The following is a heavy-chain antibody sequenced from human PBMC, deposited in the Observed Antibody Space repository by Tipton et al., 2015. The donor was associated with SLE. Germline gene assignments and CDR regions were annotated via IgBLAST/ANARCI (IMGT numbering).Heavy chain of an antibody. CDR1: GGSITSYY. Sequence: LRLSCTVSGGSITSYYWSWIRQPPGKGLEWIGYMYYSGSTNYNPSLKSQVTISVDTSKNQFSLKLNSVTAADTAVYYCARHRLDYDYVWGSYRYFDYWGQGILVTVSS. J-gene: IGHJ4*02. CDR2: MYYSGST. V-gene: IGHV4-59*01. CDR3: ARHRLDYDYVWGSYRYFDY. D-gene: IGHD3-16*02.